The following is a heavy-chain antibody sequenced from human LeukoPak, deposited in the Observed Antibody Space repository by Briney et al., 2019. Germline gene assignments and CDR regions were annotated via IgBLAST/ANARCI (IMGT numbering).Heavy chain of an antibody. CDR1: GYIFTSYW. V-gene: IGHV5-51*01. J-gene: IGHJ4*02. D-gene: IGHD6-6*01. Sequence: GESLQISCQCSGYIFTSYWIGWVRQLPGKGLEWMGIIYPGDSDTRYSPSFQGQVTISADKSISTAYLQWSSLKASDTAMYYCARRSIAARPFDYWGQGTLVTVSS. CDR3: ARRSIAARPFDY. CDR2: IYPGDSDT.